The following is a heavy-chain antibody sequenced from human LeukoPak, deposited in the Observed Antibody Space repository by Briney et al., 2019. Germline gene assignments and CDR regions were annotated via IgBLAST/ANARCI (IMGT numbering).Heavy chain of an antibody. Sequence: GGSLRLSCAASGFTFLNNWMTWVLQPPGEGLVWAANIKQEGREKKYVDSVEGRFTISRDNARNSLFLQMNRLRAEGTAVYYCARDVSDENDSAARIHLDAWGQGTLVYVSS. J-gene: IGHJ4*02. CDR3: ARDVSDENDSAARIHLDA. CDR1: GFTFLNNW. CDR2: IKQEGREK. D-gene: IGHD2-15*01. V-gene: IGHV3-7*01.